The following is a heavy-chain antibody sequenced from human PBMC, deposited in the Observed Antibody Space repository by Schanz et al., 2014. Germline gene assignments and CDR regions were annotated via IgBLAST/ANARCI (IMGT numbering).Heavy chain of an antibody. D-gene: IGHD5-18*01. CDR1: GYTFTSYG. V-gene: IGHV1-69*04. J-gene: IGHJ6*02. CDR3: ARGPSQGYSYGHNIGAYYYGMDV. CDR2: IIPILGIA. Sequence: QVQLVQSGAEVKKPGASVKVSCKASGYTFTSYGISWVRQAPGQGLEWMGRIIPILGIANYAQKFQGRVTITADKSTSTASMELSSLRSEDTAVYYCARGPSQGYSYGHNIGAYYYGMDVWGQGTTVTASS.